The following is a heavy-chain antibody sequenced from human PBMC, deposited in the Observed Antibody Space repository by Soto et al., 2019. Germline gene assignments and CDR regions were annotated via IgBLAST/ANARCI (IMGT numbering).Heavy chain of an antibody. D-gene: IGHD6-13*01. Sequence: GGSLRLSCAASGFTFSSYAMSWVRQAPGKGLEWVSAISGSGGSTYYAYSVKGRFTISRDNSKNTLYLQMNSLRAEDTAVYYCARESTGIAAAGPLDYWGQGTLVTVSS. CDR2: ISGSGGST. CDR1: GFTFSSYA. J-gene: IGHJ4*02. V-gene: IGHV3-23*01. CDR3: ARESTGIAAAGPLDY.